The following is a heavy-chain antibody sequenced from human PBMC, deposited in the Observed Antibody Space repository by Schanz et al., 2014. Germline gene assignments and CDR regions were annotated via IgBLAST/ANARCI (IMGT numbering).Heavy chain of an antibody. CDR2: IYHSGNT. CDR3: ARDSLRGATGGCGMDV. J-gene: IGHJ6*02. V-gene: IGHV4-4*02. Sequence: QVQLQESGPGLVKPSGTLSLTCAVSGASISSSNWWSWVRQPPGKGLEWIGEIYHSGNTNYNASLKSRVTISVDKSKNQFSRKVRSVTAADTAVYYCARDSLRGATGGCGMDVWGRGTTVTVSS. D-gene: IGHD2-8*02. CDR1: GASISSSNW.